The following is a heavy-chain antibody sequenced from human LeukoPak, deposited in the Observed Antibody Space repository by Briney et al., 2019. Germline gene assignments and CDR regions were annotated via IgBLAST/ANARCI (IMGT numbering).Heavy chain of an antibody. CDR3: ARDTGLDAEQDYYYYYMDV. V-gene: IGHV3-11*04. CDR2: ISSSGSTI. J-gene: IGHJ6*03. Sequence: GGSLRLSCAASGFTFSDYYMSWIRQAPGRGLEWVSYISSSGSTIYYANSVKGRFTISRDNAKNSLYLQMNSLRAEDTAVYYCARDTGLDAEQDYYYYYMDVWGKGTTVTVSS. D-gene: IGHD1/OR15-1a*01. CDR1: GFTFSDYY.